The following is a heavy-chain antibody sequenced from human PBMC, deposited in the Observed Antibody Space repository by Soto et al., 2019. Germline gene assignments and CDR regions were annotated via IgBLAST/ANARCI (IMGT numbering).Heavy chain of an antibody. CDR2: IYSGGST. J-gene: IGHJ6*03. Sequence: PGGLLRLSCAASGFTVSSNYMSCVRQAPGKGLEWVSVIYSGGSTYYADSVKGRFTISRDNSKNTLYLQMNSLRAEDTAVYYCARDPSRIAAAGTSYYYMDVWGKGTTVTVSS. CDR1: GFTVSSNY. CDR3: ARDPSRIAAAGTSYYYMDV. D-gene: IGHD6-13*01. V-gene: IGHV3-66*01.